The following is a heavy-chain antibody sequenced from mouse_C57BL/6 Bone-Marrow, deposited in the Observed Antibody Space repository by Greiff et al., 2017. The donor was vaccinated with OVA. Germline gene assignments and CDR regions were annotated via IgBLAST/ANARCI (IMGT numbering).Heavy chain of an antibody. V-gene: IGHV1-15*01. CDR1: GYTFTDYE. J-gene: IGHJ3*01. CDR2: IDPETGGT. CDR3: TRDLYYYGSTWFAY. D-gene: IGHD1-1*01. Sequence: QVQLQQSGAELVRPGASVTLSCKASGYTFTDYEMHWVKQTPVHGLEWIGAIDPETGGTAYNQKFKGKAILTADKSSSTAYMALRSLTSEDSAVYYCTRDLYYYGSTWFAYWGQGTLVTVSA.